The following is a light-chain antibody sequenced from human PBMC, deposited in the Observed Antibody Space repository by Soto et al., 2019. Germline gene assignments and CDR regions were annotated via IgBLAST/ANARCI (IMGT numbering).Light chain of an antibody. CDR1: QGISNY. CDR3: QRHNSAPPVS. V-gene: IGKV1-27*01. J-gene: IGKJ3*01. CDR2: AAS. Sequence: DIQMTQSPSSLSASVGDRVTITCRASQGISNYLAWYQQKPGKVPKLLIYAASTLQSGVPSRFSGSGSGTDFTLTISSPQPEDVATYYCQRHNSAPPVSFGPGTKVDLK.